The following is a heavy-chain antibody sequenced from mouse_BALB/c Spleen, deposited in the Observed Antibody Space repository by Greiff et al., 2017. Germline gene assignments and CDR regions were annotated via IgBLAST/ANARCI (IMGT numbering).Heavy chain of an antibody. Sequence: DVKLVESGGGLVKPGGSLKLSCAASGFAFSSYDMSWVRQTPEKRLEWVAYISSGGGSTYYPDTVKGRFTISRDNAKNTLYLQMSSLKSEDTAMYYCARHAPYDGSNPPWFAYWGQGTLVTVSA. J-gene: IGHJ3*01. D-gene: IGHD2-3*01. CDR1: GFAFSSYD. CDR2: ISSGGGST. V-gene: IGHV5-12-1*01. CDR3: ARHAPYDGSNPPWFAY.